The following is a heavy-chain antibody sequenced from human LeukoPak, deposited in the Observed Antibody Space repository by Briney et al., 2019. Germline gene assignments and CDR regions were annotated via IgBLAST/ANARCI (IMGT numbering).Heavy chain of an antibody. J-gene: IGHJ6*02. CDR2: IYHSGST. V-gene: IGHV4-30-2*01. CDR3: ARGPPYGMDV. CDR1: GGSISSGGYS. Sequence: SETLSLTCAVSGGSISSGGYSWSWVRQPPGKGLEWIVYIYHSGSTYYNPSLKSRVTISVDRSKNQFSLKLSSVTAADTAVYYCARGPPYGMDVWGQGTTVTVSS.